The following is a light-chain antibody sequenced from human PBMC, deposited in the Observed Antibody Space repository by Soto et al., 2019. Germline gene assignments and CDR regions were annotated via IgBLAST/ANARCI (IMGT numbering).Light chain of an antibody. Sequence: QSVLTQPPSVSAAPGQKVTISCSGSSSNIGNSYVPWYQLFPETAPKLLIYENNKRPSGIPDRFSGSKSGTSATLGITGLQTGDEAEYYCGTWDSSLSAAVFGGGTKLTVL. J-gene: IGLJ2*01. CDR1: SSNIGNSY. CDR2: ENN. CDR3: GTWDSSLSAAV. V-gene: IGLV1-51*02.